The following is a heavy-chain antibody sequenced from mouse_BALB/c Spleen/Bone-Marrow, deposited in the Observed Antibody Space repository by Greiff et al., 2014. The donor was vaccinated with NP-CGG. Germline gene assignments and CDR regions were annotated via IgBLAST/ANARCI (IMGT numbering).Heavy chain of an antibody. J-gene: IGHJ4*01. Sequence: LQQPGSELVRPGASVKLSCKASGYTFTSYWMHWVKQRPGQGLEWIGNIYPGSGSTNYDEKFKSKATLTVDTSSSTAYMQLSSLTSEDSAVYYCRSYGYVMDYWGQGTSVTVSS. CDR3: RSYGYVMDY. CDR2: IYPGSGST. CDR1: GYTFTSYW. V-gene: IGHV1S22*01. D-gene: IGHD1-1*01.